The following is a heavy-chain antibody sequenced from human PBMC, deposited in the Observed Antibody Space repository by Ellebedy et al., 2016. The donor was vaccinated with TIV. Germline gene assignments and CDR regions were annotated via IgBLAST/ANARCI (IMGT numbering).Heavy chain of an antibody. D-gene: IGHD3-10*01. CDR3: ARGGAGGDNWFFGL. J-gene: IGHJ2*01. CDR2: ISPSSSHI. CDR1: GFTFTDYA. Sequence: GESLKISCAASGFTFTDYAMNWVRQAPGKGLEWVSSISPSSSHIFQADSVKGRFTISRDDAQNSLYLQMNSLTAEDTAFYYGARGGAGGDNWFFGLWGRGTQVTVSS. V-gene: IGHV3-21*01.